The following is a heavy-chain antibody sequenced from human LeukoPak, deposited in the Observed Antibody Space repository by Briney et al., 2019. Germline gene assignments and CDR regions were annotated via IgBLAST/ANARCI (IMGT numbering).Heavy chain of an antibody. V-gene: IGHV3-30-3*01. D-gene: IGHD3-9*01. CDR3: ARGLVDILTGYSFDY. CDR2: ISYDGSNK. J-gene: IGHJ4*02. CDR1: GFTFSSYA. Sequence: PGGSLRLSCAASGFTFSSYAMHWVRQAPGKGLEWVAVISYDGSNKYYADSVRGRFTISRDNSKNTLYLQMNSLRAEDTAVYYCARGLVDILTGYSFDYWGQGTLVTVSS.